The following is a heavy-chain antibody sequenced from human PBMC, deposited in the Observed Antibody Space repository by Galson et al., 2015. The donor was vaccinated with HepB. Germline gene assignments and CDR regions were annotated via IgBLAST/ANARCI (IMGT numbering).Heavy chain of an antibody. CDR3: ARGAGRSVAFDI. Sequence: SLRLSCETSGFTFSTYGMNWVRQAPGKRLEWVAVIRYDGSNTYYADSVKGRFTISRDNSKNTLYLQMNSLRAEDTAVYYCARGAGRSVAFDIWGQGTMVTVSS. CDR2: IRYDGSNT. CDR1: GFTFSTYG. V-gene: IGHV3-33*01. J-gene: IGHJ3*02. D-gene: IGHD1-26*01.